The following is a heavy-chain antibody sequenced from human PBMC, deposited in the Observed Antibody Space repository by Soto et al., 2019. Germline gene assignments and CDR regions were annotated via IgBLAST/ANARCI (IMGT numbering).Heavy chain of an antibody. CDR1: GGSFSGYY. J-gene: IGHJ4*02. CDR2: INHSGST. D-gene: IGHD5-12*01. CDR3: ARVVDIVATNFDY. V-gene: IGHV4-34*01. Sequence: SETLSLTCAVYGGSFSGYYWSWIRQPPGKGLEWIGEINHSGSTNYNPSLKSRVTISVDTSKNQFSLKLSSVTAADTAVYYCARVVDIVATNFDYWGQGTLVTVSS.